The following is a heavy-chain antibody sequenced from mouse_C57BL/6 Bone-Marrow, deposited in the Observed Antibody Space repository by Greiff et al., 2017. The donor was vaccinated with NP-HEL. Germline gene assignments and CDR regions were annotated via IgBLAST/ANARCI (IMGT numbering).Heavy chain of an antibody. Sequence: QVQLQQSGPELVKPGASVKISCKASGYAFSISWMNWVKQRPGKGLEWIGRIYPGDGDTNYNGKFKGKATLTADKSSSTAYMQLSSLTSEDSAVYFCARGVWYFDVWGTGTTVTVSS. CDR1: GYAFSISW. CDR3: ARGVWYFDV. J-gene: IGHJ1*03. CDR2: IYPGDGDT. V-gene: IGHV1-82*01.